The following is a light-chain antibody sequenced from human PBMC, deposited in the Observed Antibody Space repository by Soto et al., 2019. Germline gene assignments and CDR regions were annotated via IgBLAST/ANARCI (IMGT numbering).Light chain of an antibody. V-gene: IGLV1-44*01. J-gene: IGLJ3*02. CDR2: SNN. Sequence: QSVLTQPPSASGTPGQRITISCSGSSSNIGSHTVNWHQQVPGTAPKLLIYSNNERPSGVPDRFSGSKSGTSASLAISGLQSGDEADYYCATWDVSLSGWVFGGGTKLTVL. CDR3: ATWDVSLSGWV. CDR1: SSNIGSHT.